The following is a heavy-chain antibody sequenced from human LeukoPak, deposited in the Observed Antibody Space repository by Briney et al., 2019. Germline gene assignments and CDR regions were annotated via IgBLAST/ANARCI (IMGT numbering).Heavy chain of an antibody. CDR2: IYTSGSS. D-gene: IGHD2-2*02. V-gene: IGHV4-4*07. CDR3: ARGYCSSTSCYNDDAFDI. CDR1: GGSISSYY. Sequence: PSETLSLTCTVSGGSISSYYWSWIRQPAGKGLEWIGRIYTSGSSNYNPSLKSRVTMSLDTSKNQFSLKLSSVTAADTAVYYCARGYCSSTSCYNDDAFDIWGQGTMVTVSS. J-gene: IGHJ3*02.